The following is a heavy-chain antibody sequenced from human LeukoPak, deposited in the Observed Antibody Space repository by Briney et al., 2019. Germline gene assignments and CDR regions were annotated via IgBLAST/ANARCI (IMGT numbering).Heavy chain of an antibody. D-gene: IGHD3-10*01. CDR1: GGTFSSYA. CDR3: ARGGGYSPHFDY. CDR2: IIPIFGTA. V-gene: IGHV1-69*13. J-gene: IGHJ4*02. Sequence: SVKVSCKTSGGTFSSYAISWVRQAPGQGLEWMGGIIPIFGTANYAQKFQGRVTITADESTSTACMELSSLRSEDTAVYYCARGGGYSPHFDYWGQGTLVTVSS.